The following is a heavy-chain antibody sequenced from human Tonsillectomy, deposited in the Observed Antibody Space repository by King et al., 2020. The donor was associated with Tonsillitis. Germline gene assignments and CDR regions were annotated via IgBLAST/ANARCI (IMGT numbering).Heavy chain of an antibody. Sequence: VQLVESGGGLVQPGGSLRLSCAASGFIFSSYAMSWVRQAPGKGLEWVSSIFDDGGSTYYADSVKGRFSVSRDNSKNTLFLQMNSLRAEDTALYYCAKLFPTVSLVDHWGQGTLVTVSS. D-gene: IGHD2-21*01. CDR3: AKLFPTVSLVDH. V-gene: IGHV3-23*04. CDR2: IFDDGGST. CDR1: GFIFSSYA. J-gene: IGHJ4*02.